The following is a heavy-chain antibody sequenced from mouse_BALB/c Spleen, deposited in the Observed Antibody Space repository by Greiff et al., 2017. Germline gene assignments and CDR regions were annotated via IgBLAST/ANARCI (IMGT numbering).Heavy chain of an antibody. CDR3: ARRGYGSFAY. J-gene: IGHJ3*01. CDR1: GYSITSDYA. V-gene: IGHV3-2*02. CDR2: ISYSGST. Sequence: EVKLVESGPGLVKPSQSLSLTCTVTGYSITSDYAWNWIRQFPGNKLEWMGYISYSGSTSYNPSLKSRISITRDTSKNQFFLQLNSVTTEDTATYYCARRGYGSFAYWGQGTLVTVSA. D-gene: IGHD1-1*01.